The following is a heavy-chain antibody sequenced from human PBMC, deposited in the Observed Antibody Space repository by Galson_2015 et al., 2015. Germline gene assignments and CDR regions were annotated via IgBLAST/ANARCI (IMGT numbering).Heavy chain of an antibody. CDR3: ARELLWFRELYYFDY. V-gene: IGHV3-30*01. J-gene: IGHJ4*02. CDR1: GFTLSSYA. Sequence: SLRLSCAASGFTLSSYAMHWVRQAPGKGLEWVAVISYDGSNKYYADSVKGRFTISRDNSKNTLYLQMNSLRAEDTAVYYCARELLWFRELYYFDYWGQGTLVTVSS. D-gene: IGHD3-10*01. CDR2: ISYDGSNK.